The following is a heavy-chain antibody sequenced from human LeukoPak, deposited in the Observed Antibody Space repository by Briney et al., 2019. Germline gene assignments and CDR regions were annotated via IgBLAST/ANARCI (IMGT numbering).Heavy chain of an antibody. J-gene: IGHJ6*02. V-gene: IGHV3-21*01. Sequence: GGSLRLSCAASGFTFSSYSMNWVRQAPGKGLEWVSSISSSSSYIYYADSVKGRFTISRDNAKNSLYLQMNSLRAEDTAVYYCARGHCSSTSCYWGRKDYYYGMDVWGQGTTVTVSS. CDR3: ARGHCSSTSCYWGRKDYYYGMDV. CDR1: GFTFSSYS. CDR2: ISSSSSYI. D-gene: IGHD2-2*01.